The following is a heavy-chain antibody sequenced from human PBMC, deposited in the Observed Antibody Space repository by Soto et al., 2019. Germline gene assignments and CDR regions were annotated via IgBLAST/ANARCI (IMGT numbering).Heavy chain of an antibody. CDR2: IYTSGST. CDR1: GGSISSYY. Sequence: KPSETLSLTCTVSGGSISSYYWSWIRQPAGKGLEWIGRIYTSGSTNYNPSLKSRVTMSVDTSKNQFSLKLSSVTAADTAVYYCASTVRYDSSPTGPYYFDYWGQGTLVTVSS. V-gene: IGHV4-4*07. J-gene: IGHJ4*02. CDR3: ASTVRYDSSPTGPYYFDY. D-gene: IGHD3-22*01.